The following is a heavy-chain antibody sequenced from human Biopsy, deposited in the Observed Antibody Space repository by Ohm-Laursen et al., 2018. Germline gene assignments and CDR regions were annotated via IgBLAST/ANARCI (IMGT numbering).Heavy chain of an antibody. J-gene: IGHJ6*02. CDR1: GKSFSGYF. CDR2: VNDSGTT. V-gene: IGHV4-34*01. D-gene: IGHD3-10*01. Sequence: TLSLTCAVSGKSFSGYFWTWIRQPPGKGLKWIGEVNDSGTTNYNPPLKSGLTVSVDTTRKQFSLKLTSVTAADTAFYYCARLGDFHGSGIYGLDVWGRGTLVTVSS. CDR3: ARLGDFHGSGIYGLDV.